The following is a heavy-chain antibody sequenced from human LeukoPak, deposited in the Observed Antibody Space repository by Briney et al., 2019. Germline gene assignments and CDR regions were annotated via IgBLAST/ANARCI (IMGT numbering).Heavy chain of an antibody. V-gene: IGHV3-53*04. D-gene: IGHD3-16*01. CDR3: ASGPTYDYVRVILY. CDR1: GFTFSTSG. J-gene: IGHJ4*02. CDR2: IYTGGTT. Sequence: QAGGSLRLSCGASGFTFSTSGMSWVRQVPGKGLEWVSVIYTGGTTYYRDSVKGRFTISRHNSKNVVNLQMDSLRPEDTAVYYCASGPTYDYVRVILYWGQGTLVTVSS.